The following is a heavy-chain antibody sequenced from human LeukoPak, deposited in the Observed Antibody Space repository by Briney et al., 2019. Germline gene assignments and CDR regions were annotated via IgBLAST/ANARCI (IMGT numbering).Heavy chain of an antibody. CDR3: AKDLYDNSGWNLDY. CDR1: GFTFSSYG. CDR2: ISYDGSNK. J-gene: IGHJ4*02. D-gene: IGHD3-22*01. Sequence: GRSLRLSCAASGFTFSSYGMHWVRQAPGKGLEWVAVISYDGSNKYYADSVKGRFTISRDNSKNTLYLQMNSLRAEDTAVYYCAKDLYDNSGWNLDYWGQGTLVTVSS. V-gene: IGHV3-30*18.